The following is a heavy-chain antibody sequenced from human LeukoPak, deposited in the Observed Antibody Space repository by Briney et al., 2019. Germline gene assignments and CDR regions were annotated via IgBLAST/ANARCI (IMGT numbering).Heavy chain of an antibody. Sequence: QVQLQESGPGRGKPRETLSVTCNVRGGSMSDYYWSWLWQHPGKGRAGTGYIYSTGSTNYNPSLKSRVTISVDTSKNQFFLKLNAVTAADTALYYCARDYTMTHAFDIWGQGTLVTVSS. D-gene: IGHD3-22*01. CDR3: ARDYTMTHAFDI. CDR2: IYSTGST. V-gene: IGHV4-59*01. CDR1: GGSMSDYY. J-gene: IGHJ3*02.